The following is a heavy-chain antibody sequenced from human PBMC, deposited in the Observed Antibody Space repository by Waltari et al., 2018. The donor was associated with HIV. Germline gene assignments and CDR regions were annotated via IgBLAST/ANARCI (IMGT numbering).Heavy chain of an antibody. V-gene: IGHV4-39*01. CDR2: IYYIGST. Sequence: QLQLQESGPGLVKPSETLSLTCTVSGGSISSSSYYWGWIRQPPGKGLAWIGSIYYIGSTYYNPSLKSRVTISVDTSKNHFSLKLSSVTAADTAVYYCASTRYCSGGSCYRSPDFQRWGQGTLGTVSS. CDR3: ASTRYCSGGSCYRSPDFQR. J-gene: IGHJ1*01. D-gene: IGHD2-15*01. CDR1: GGSISSSSYY.